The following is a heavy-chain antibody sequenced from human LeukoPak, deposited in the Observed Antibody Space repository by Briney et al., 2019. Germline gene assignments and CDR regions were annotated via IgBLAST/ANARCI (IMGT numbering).Heavy chain of an antibody. J-gene: IGHJ4*02. V-gene: IGHV1-3*01. CDR1: GYTFTSYA. CDR3: ARRPLPGSSSPIDY. D-gene: IGHD6-13*01. Sequence: GASVKVSCKASGYTFTSYAMHWVRQAPGQRLEWMGWINAGNGNTKYSQKFQGRVTITRDTSASTAYMELSSLRSEDTAVHYCARRPLPGSSSPIDYWGQGTLVTVSS. CDR2: INAGNGNT.